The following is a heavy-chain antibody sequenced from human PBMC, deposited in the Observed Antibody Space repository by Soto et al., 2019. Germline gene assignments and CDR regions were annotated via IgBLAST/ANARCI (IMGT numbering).Heavy chain of an antibody. CDR2: IYWDDEE. Sequence: QITLKESGPTLLKPTQTLTLTCTFSGISLRSLGMAVGWIRQPPGRALEWVALIYWDDEERYSPSLQSRLTITKDTSKTHVVLTMTTMDPLDTATYYCARRYDSSFDFWDQGIPVTVSS. V-gene: IGHV2-5*02. D-gene: IGHD6-6*01. CDR1: GISLRSLGMA. CDR3: ARRYDSSFDF. J-gene: IGHJ4*02.